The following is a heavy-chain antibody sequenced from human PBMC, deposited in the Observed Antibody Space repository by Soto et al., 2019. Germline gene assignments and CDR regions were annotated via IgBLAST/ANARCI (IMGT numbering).Heavy chain of an antibody. J-gene: IGHJ6*02. V-gene: IGHV3-15*01. CDR1: GFTFSNAW. Sequence: GGSLRLSCAASGFTFSNAWMSWVRQAPGKGLEWVGRIKSKTDGGTTDYAAPVKGRFTISRDDSKNTLYLQMNSLKTEDTAVYYCTTTARGGYFDWLSEADYYYYGMDVWGQGTTVTVSS. D-gene: IGHD3-9*01. CDR2: IKSKTDGGTT. CDR3: TTTARGGYFDWLSEADYYYYGMDV.